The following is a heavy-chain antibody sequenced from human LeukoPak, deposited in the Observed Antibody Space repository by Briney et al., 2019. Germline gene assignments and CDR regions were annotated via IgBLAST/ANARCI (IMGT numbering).Heavy chain of an antibody. CDR1: GFTFSSYS. D-gene: IGHD6-19*01. CDR2: ISSSSSYI. J-gene: IGHJ4*02. V-gene: IGHV3-21*01. Sequence: PGGSLRLSCAASGFTFSSYSMNWVRQAPGKGLEWVSSISSSSSYIYYADSVKGRFTISRDNAKNSLYLQMNSLRAEDTAVYYCARSIAVAGGLDYWGQGTLVTVSS. CDR3: ARSIAVAGGLDY.